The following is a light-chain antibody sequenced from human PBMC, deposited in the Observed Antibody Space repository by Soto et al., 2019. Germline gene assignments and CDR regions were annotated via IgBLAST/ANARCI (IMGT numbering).Light chain of an antibody. CDR1: QRITSY. CDR2: DAT. CDR3: QQRRDWQYT. J-gene: IGKJ2*01. Sequence: EVVLTQSPATLSLSPGERATLSCRASQRITSYLAWYQQKPGQAPRLLIYDATNRVAGVPARFSGSRSGTDCNLTLSTLQHEDFAVYYCQQRRDWQYTVGQGTKVELK. V-gene: IGKV3-11*01.